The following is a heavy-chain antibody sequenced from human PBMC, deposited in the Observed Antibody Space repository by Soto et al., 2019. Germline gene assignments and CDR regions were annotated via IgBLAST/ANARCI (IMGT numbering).Heavy chain of an antibody. CDR1: GGSISSSSYY. Sequence: PSETLSLTCTVSGGSISSSSYYWGWIRQPPGKGLEWIGSIYYSGSTYYNPSLKSRVTISVDTSKNQFSLKLSSVTAADTAVYYCARLNVRFYNFDYWDQGTLVTVSS. V-gene: IGHV4-39*01. CDR3: ARLNVRFYNFDY. CDR2: IYYSGST. D-gene: IGHD3-16*01. J-gene: IGHJ4*02.